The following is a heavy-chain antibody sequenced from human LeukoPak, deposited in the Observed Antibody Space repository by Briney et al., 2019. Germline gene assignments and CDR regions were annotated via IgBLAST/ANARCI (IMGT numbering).Heavy chain of an antibody. CDR1: GFTFSSYA. J-gene: IGHJ4*02. Sequence: GGSLRLSCAASGFTFSSYAMSWVRQAPGKGLEWVSAISGSGGSTYYADSVKGRFTISRDNSKNTLYLQMNSLRAEDTAVYYCARGSLFGYSSGWGSEVRDYWGQGTLVTVSS. CDR2: ISGSGGST. D-gene: IGHD6-19*01. CDR3: ARGSLFGYSSGWGSEVRDY. V-gene: IGHV3-23*01.